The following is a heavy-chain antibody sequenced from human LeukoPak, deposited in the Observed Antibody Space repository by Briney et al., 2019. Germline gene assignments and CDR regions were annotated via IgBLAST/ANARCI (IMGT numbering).Heavy chain of an antibody. CDR3: AKDRGYYYDSSAYGSYFDY. J-gene: IGHJ4*02. CDR1: GFTFDDYT. CDR2: ISWDGGTT. D-gene: IGHD3-22*01. V-gene: IGHV3-43*01. Sequence: GGSLRLSCAASGFTFDDYTMHWVRQSPGKGLEGVSLISWDGGTTYYADSVRGRFTISRDNSKNSLYLQMNSLRTEDAALYYCAKDRGYYYDSSAYGSYFDYWGQGTLVTVSS.